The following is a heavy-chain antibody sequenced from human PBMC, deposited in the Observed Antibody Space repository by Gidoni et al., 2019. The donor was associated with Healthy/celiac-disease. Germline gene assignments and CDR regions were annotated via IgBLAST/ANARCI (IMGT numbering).Heavy chain of an antibody. J-gene: IGHJ5*02. CDR1: GGSISSYY. Sequence: QVQLQESGPGLVKPSETLSLTCTVPGGSISSYYWSWIRQPAGKGLEWIGRIYPSGSTNYNPSLKSRVTMSVDTSKNQFSLKLSSVTAADTAVYYCARDEGGNDYGDYNWFDPWGQGTLVTVSS. CDR2: IYPSGST. D-gene: IGHD4-17*01. CDR3: ARDEGGNDYGDYNWFDP. V-gene: IGHV4-4*07.